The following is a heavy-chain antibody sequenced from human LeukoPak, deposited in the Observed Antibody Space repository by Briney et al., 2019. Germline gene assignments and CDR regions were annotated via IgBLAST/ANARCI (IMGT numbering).Heavy chain of an antibody. V-gene: IGHV3-33*06. Sequence: GGSLRLSCAASGFTFSSYGMHWVRQAPGKGLEWVAVIWYDGSNKYYADSVKGRFTISRDNSKNTLYLQMNSLRAEDTAVYYCAKDPLGYSYGYGAYAFDIWGQGTMVTVSS. CDR2: IWYDGSNK. CDR3: AKDPLGYSYGYGAYAFDI. J-gene: IGHJ3*02. CDR1: GFTFSSYG. D-gene: IGHD5-18*01.